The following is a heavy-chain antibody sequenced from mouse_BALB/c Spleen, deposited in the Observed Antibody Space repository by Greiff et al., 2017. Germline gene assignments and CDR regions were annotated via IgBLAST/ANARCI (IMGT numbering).Heavy chain of an antibody. CDR2: ISSGGGST. Sequence: EVQVVESGGGLVKPGGSLKLSCAASGFAFSSYDMSWVRQTPEKRLEWVAYISSGGGSTYYPDTVKGRFTISRDNAKNTLYLQMSSLKSEDTAMYYCARHGYDYAMDYWGQGTSVTVSS. V-gene: IGHV5-12-1*01. D-gene: IGHD2-14*01. CDR3: ARHGYDYAMDY. CDR1: GFAFSSYD. J-gene: IGHJ4*01.